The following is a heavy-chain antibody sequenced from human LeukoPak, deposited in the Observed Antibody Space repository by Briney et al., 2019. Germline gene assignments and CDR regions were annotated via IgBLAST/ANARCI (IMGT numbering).Heavy chain of an antibody. V-gene: IGHV3-21*01. CDR2: ISTSSSYI. D-gene: IGHD2-15*01. CDR3: ARGGYCSGGNCFRGLGYSKIDY. Sequence: PGGSLRLSCAASGFTFSSYTMNWVRQAPGKGLEWVSSISTSSSYIYYAGSVKGRFTISRDNAKNSLYLQMNSLRAEDTALCYCARGGYCSGGNCFRGLGYSKIDYWGQGTLVTVSS. J-gene: IGHJ4*02. CDR1: GFTFSSYT.